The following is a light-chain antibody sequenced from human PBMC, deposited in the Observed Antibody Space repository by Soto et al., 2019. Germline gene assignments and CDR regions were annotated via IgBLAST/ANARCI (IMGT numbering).Light chain of an antibody. CDR1: QSVNRRY. CDR3: QQYGSSPYT. V-gene: IGKV3-20*01. CDR2: DAI. J-gene: IGKJ2*01. Sequence: EIVLTQSPGTLSLSPGERATLSCRASQSVNRRYLAWYHQRPGQAPRLIIYDAISRATGIPDRFSGSGSGTDFTLTISRLEAEDFAVYFCQQYGSSPYTFGQGTKLEIK.